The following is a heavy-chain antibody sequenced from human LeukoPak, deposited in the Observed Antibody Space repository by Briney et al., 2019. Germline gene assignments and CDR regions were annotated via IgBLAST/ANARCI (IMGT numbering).Heavy chain of an antibody. V-gene: IGHV4-61*02. CDR2: IYMSGST. CDR3: ARVVWGGDFHYSLDV. Sequence: SETLSLTCTVSGGSIRSGTDYWSWIRQPAGKGLEWTGRIYMSGSTDYNPSFKSRVTMSVDTSKNQVSLKLRSVTAADTAVYYCARVVWGGDFHYSLDVWGKGTTVIVSS. D-gene: IGHD7-27*01. J-gene: IGHJ6*03. CDR1: GGSIRSGTDY.